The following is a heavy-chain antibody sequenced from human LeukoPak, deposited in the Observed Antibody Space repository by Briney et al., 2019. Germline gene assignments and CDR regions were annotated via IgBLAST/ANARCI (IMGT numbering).Heavy chain of an antibody. J-gene: IGHJ4*02. CDR1: GYTFTNYY. CDR3: ARDRCSSGWLYFDY. Sequence: ASVKVSYLESGYTFTNYYLQWVRQAPGQGLEWMGMIDPSDGRPTYGQNFQGSVTMTKDTSTCTVYMELSSLRSEDTAVYYCARDRCSSGWLYFDYWGQGTLVTVSS. V-gene: IGHV1-46*01. CDR2: IDPSDGRP. D-gene: IGHD6-19*01.